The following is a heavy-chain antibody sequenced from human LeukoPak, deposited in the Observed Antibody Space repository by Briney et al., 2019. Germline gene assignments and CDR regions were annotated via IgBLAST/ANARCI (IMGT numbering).Heavy chain of an antibody. CDR3: AREDPGYFDY. CDR1: GGSISSGGNS. CDR2: IYHSGST. Sequence: SETLSLTCTVSGGSISSGGNSWSWIRQPPGKGLEWIGYIYHSGSTYYNPSLKSRVTISVDRSKNQFSLKLSSVTAADTAVYYCAREDPGYFDYWGQGTLVTVSS. V-gene: IGHV4-30-2*01. J-gene: IGHJ4*02.